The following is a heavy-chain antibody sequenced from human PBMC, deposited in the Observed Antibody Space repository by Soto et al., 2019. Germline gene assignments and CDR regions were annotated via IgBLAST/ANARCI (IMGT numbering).Heavy chain of an antibody. CDR1: GFTFSSYG. J-gene: IGHJ5*02. V-gene: IGHV3-33*01. CDR2: IWYDGSNK. CDR3: ARDRRAVTIHFLPWFDP. D-gene: IGHD4-4*01. Sequence: QVQLVESGGGVVQPGRSLRLSCAASGFTFSSYGMHWVRQAPGKGLEWVAVIWYDGSNKYYADSVKGRFTISRDNSKNTLYLQMNSLRAEDTAVYYCARDRRAVTIHFLPWFDPWGQGTLVTVSS.